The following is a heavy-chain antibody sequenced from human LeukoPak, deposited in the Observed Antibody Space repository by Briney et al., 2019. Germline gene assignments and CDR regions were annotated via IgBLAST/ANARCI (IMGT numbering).Heavy chain of an antibody. V-gene: IGHV3-30-3*01. J-gene: IGHJ4*02. CDR2: ISYDGSNK. CDR1: GFTFSSYA. D-gene: IGHD5-18*01. CDR3: ARNNSYGYGTLDY. Sequence: GGSLRLSCAASGFTFSSYAMHWVRQAPGKGLEWVAVISYDGSNKYYADSVKGRFTISRDNSKNTLYLQMNSLRAEDTAVYYCARNNSYGYGTLDYWGQGTLVTVSS.